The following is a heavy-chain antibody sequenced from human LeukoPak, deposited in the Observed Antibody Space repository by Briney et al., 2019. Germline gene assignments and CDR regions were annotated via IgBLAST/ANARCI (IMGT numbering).Heavy chain of an antibody. CDR1: GGSISSSSYY. CDR3: ARVTQQQLTDAFNI. D-gene: IGHD6-13*01. CDR2: IYYSGST. J-gene: IGHJ3*02. Sequence: SETLSLTCTVSGGSISSSSYYWGWIRQPPGKGLEWIGSIYYSGSTYYNPSLKSRVTISIDTSKNQFFLKLSSVTAADTAVYYCARVTQQQLTDAFNIWGQGTMVTVSS. V-gene: IGHV4-39*07.